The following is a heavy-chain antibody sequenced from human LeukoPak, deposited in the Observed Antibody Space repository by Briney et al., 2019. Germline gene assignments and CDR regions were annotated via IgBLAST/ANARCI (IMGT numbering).Heavy chain of an antibody. CDR3: ARGSITGTLGY. D-gene: IGHD1-7*01. J-gene: IGHJ4*02. V-gene: IGHV3-21*01. CDR2: ISSSSSYI. Sequence: GGSLRLSCAAFGFTFSSYSMNWVRQAPGKGLEWVSSISSSSSYIYYADSVKGRFTISRDNAKNSLYLQMNSLRAEDTAVYYCARGSITGTLGYWGQGTLVTVSS. CDR1: GFTFSSYS.